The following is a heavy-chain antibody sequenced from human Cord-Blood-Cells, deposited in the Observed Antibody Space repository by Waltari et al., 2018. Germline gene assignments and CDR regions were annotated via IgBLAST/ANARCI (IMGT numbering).Heavy chain of an antibody. D-gene: IGHD1-7*01. CDR3: ATANPKRTGTTEFDY. CDR1: GDTLTELP. V-gene: IGHV1-24*01. J-gene: IGHJ4*02. CDR2: FDPEDGET. Sequence: QVQLVKAGAEVKEPGASVKVTCTVSGDTLTELPMHWVGQAPGTGLEWMGGFDPEDGETIYAQKFQGRVTMTEDTSTDTAYMELSSLRSEDTAVYYCATANPKRTGTTEFDYWGQGTLVTVSS.